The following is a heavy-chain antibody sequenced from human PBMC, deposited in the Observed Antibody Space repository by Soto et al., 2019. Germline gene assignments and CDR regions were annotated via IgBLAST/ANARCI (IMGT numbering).Heavy chain of an antibody. CDR2: TSYRSKWYN. D-gene: IGHD2-8*01. CDR3: AKLRDFVVLPAGILDY. Sequence: PSQTLSLTCDISGDSVSSNSAAWNWIRQSPSRGLEWLGRTSYRSKWYNDYAVSVKSRITINPDTSKNQFSLQLNSVTPEDTAMYYCAKLRDFVVLPAGILDYWGPGTLVTVSS. J-gene: IGHJ4*02. V-gene: IGHV6-1*01. CDR1: GDSVSSNSAA.